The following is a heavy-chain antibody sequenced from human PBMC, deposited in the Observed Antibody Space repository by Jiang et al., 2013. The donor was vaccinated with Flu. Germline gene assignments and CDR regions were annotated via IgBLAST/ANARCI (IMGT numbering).Heavy chain of an antibody. D-gene: IGHD5-24*01. CDR3: ARVSGLEMATSGGTFDI. CDR2: IYPGDSDT. V-gene: IGHV5-51*01. Sequence: GAEVKKPGESLKISCKGSGYSFTSYWIGWVRQMPGKGLEWMGIIYPGDSDTRYSPSFQGQVTISADKSISTACLQWSSLKASDSAVYYCARVSGLEMATSGGTFDIWGQGTMVTVSS. CDR1: GYSFTSYW. J-gene: IGHJ3*02.